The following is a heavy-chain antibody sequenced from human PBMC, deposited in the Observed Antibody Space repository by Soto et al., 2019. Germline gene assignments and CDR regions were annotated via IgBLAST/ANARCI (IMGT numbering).Heavy chain of an antibody. CDR1: GYTFTSYA. Sequence: QVQLVQSGAEVKKPGASVKVSCKASGYTFTSYAMLWVRQAPGQRLEWMGWINAGNGNTKYSQKFQGRVTITRYTSASTAYMELSSLRSEDTAVYYCARAQNLEMATPWGQGTLVTVSS. D-gene: IGHD5-12*01. J-gene: IGHJ4*02. CDR2: INAGNGNT. V-gene: IGHV1-3*01. CDR3: ARAQNLEMATP.